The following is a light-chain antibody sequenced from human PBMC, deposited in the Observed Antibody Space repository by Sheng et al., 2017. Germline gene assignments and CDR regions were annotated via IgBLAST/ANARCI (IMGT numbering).Light chain of an antibody. V-gene: IGKV3-15*01. CDR2: SAS. CDR3: QQYNDWPPPT. CDR1: QSVSTN. J-gene: IGKJ4*01. Sequence: EVVMTQSPATLSVSPGDRATLSCRASQSVSTNLAWYQQKPGQSPRLLIHSASTRATGIPARFSGSGSGTEFTLTISSLQSEDSAVYYCQQYNDWPPPTFGGGTKVEIK.